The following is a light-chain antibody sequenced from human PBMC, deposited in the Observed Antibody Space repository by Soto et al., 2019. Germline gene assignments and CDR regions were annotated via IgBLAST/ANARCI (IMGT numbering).Light chain of an antibody. CDR2: DAS. CDR1: QSISSW. V-gene: IGKV1-5*01. J-gene: IGKJ1*01. CDR3: QQYSSFSRT. Sequence: DIQMTQSPSTLSASVGDRVTITCRASQSISSWLAWYQQKLGKAPKLLIYDASSLESGVPSRFSGSGSGTEFTLTISSLQPDDFASYYCQQYSSFSRTFGQGTNVDIK.